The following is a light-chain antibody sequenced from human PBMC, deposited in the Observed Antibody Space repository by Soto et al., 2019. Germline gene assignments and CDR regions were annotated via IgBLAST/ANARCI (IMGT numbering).Light chain of an antibody. CDR1: QSFSGSF. CDR2: AAS. V-gene: IGKV3-20*01. Sequence: EIVLTQSPGTLSLSPGEGGTPSCGAGQSFSGSFLAWYQHKPGQSPRLCTYAASSRATGIPDRFSGSGSGKDFTLTISRLEPEDFAVYYCQLYGGSHMFSFGQGTKLESK. J-gene: IGKJ2*01. CDR3: QLYGGSHMFS.